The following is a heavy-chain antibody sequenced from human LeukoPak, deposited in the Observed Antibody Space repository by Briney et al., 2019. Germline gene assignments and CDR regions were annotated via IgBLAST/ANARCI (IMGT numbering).Heavy chain of an antibody. J-gene: IGHJ3*02. D-gene: IGHD3-10*01. CDR3: ARRRSITILRGVAISDGFDI. CDR1: GFTFSTYS. Sequence: GGSLRLSCAASGFTFSTYSMNWVRQAPGKGLEWVSSIVTSSDYIYYAGSLKGRFTISRDNAKNSLYLHMNSLRPDDTAVYYWARRRSITILRGVAISDGFDIWGQGTKVTVS. V-gene: IGHV3-21*06. CDR2: IVTSSDYI.